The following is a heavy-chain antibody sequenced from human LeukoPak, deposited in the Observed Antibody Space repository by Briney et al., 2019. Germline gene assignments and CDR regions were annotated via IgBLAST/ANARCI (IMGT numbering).Heavy chain of an antibody. J-gene: IGHJ6*02. CDR1: GFTFSIYV. Sequence: GGSLRLSCVASGFTFSIYVMSWVRQAPGKGLEWVAVIWYDESIKEYGDSVKGRFTISRDNSKNTLYLEMNSLRAEDTAVYYCARDSDVGYCVTTSCQTRHYYHYYDLDVWGQGTTVTVSS. D-gene: IGHD2-2*01. CDR2: IWYDESIK. V-gene: IGHV3-33*08. CDR3: ARDSDVGYCVTTSCQTRHYYHYYDLDV.